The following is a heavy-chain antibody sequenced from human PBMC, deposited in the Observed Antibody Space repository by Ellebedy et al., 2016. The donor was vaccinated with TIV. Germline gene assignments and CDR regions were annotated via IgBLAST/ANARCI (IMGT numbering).Heavy chain of an antibody. D-gene: IGHD2-15*01. CDR2: IRATDGRT. V-gene: IGHV3-23*01. CDR1: GFTFSSYA. Sequence: GESLKISXEASGFTFSSYAMNWVRQAPGKGLVWVSVIRATDGRTFYADSVKGRFTISRDISKNTLYLQMNSLRGEDTAVYYCAKDRYYSGGDWIDAFDIWGQGTMVTVSS. CDR3: AKDRYYSGGDWIDAFDI. J-gene: IGHJ3*02.